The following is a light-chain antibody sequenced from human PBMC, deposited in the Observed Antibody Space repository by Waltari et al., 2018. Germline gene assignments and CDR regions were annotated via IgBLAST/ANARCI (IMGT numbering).Light chain of an antibody. CDR1: QSVRSSY. CDR2: SAS. J-gene: IGKJ1*01. V-gene: IGKV3-20*01. CDR3: QEYGSSLTWT. Sequence: EIVLTQSPHTLCLSPGGRAPLSCRARQSVRSSYFAGYQQKSGQPPRLLSYSASSRATGIPDRFIGSGCGTYFTLTISRLEPEDFAVYYCQEYGSSLTWTFGQGTKVEIK.